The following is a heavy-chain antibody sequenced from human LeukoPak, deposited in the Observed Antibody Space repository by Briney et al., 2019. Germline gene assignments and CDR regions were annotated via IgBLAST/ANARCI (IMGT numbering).Heavy chain of an antibody. CDR1: GFTFSSYA. D-gene: IGHD5/OR15-5a*01. V-gene: IGHV3-23*01. CDR3: AKALRSNLLFDY. Sequence: GGSLRLSCAASGFTFSSYAMSWVRQATGKGLEWGSAISGSGGSTYYADSAKGRFTISRDNPKNTLYLQMNSLRAEDTAVYYCAKALRSNLLFDYWGQGTLVTASS. J-gene: IGHJ4*02. CDR2: ISGSGGST.